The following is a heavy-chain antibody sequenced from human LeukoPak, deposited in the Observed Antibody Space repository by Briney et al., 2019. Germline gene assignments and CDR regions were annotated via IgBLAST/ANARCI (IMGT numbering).Heavy chain of an antibody. D-gene: IGHD6-13*01. CDR1: GGSISSGGYS. J-gene: IGHJ5*02. V-gene: IGHV4-30-2*01. CDR3: ARMAAAVYNWFDP. CDR2: IYHSGST. Sequence: NSSETLSLTCAVSGGSISSGGYSWSWIRQPPGKGLEWIGYIYHSGSTYYNPSLKRRVTISVDRSKNQFSLKLSSVTAADTAVYYCARMAAAVYNWFDPWGQGTLVTVSS.